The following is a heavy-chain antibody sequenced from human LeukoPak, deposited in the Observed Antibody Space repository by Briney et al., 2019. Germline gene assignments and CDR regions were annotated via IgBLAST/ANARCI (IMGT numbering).Heavy chain of an antibody. Sequence: ASVKVSCKASGGTFSSYAIGWVRQAPGQGLEWMGGIIPIFGTANYAQKFQGRVTITTDESTSTAYMELSSLRSEDTAVYYCARGRYSGQLDYYYYMDVWGKGTTVTVSS. CDR2: IIPIFGTA. CDR1: GGTFSSYA. D-gene: IGHD1-1*01. CDR3: ARGRYSGQLDYYYYMDV. V-gene: IGHV1-69*05. J-gene: IGHJ6*03.